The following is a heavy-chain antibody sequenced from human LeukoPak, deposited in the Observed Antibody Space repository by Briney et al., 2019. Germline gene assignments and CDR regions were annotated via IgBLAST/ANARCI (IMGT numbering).Heavy chain of an antibody. CDR3: AKEFRGVTSPYFDY. CDR1: GFTFSSYG. Sequence: GESLRLSCAASGFTFSSYGMHWVRQAPGKGLEWVAVISYDGSNKYYADSVKGRFTISRDNSKNTLYLQMNSLRAEDTAVYYCAKEFRGVTSPYFDYWGQGTLVTVSS. V-gene: IGHV3-30*18. D-gene: IGHD2-21*02. J-gene: IGHJ4*02. CDR2: ISYDGSNK.